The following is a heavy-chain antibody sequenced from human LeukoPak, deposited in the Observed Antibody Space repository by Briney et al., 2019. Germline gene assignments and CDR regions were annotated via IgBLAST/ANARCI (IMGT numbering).Heavy chain of an antibody. V-gene: IGHV4-59*08. J-gene: IGHJ3*02. CDR1: GGSISSYY. CDR3: VRSRAYRDAFDI. CDR2: IYYSGST. Sequence: SETLSLTCTVSGGSISSYYWSWIRQPPGKGLEWIGYIYYSGSTNYNPSLKSRVTISVDTSKNQFSLKLSSVTAADTAVYYCVRSRAYRDAFDIWGQGTMVTVSS.